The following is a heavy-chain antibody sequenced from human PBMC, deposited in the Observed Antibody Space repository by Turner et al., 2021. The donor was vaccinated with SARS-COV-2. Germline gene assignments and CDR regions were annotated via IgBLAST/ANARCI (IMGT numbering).Heavy chain of an antibody. D-gene: IGHD2-21*02. V-gene: IGHV4-39*02. CDR2: IYYSGCT. J-gene: IGHJ1*01. CDR1: GGSISSSSYS. Sequence: QLKLQESGPGLVKHSETLYLTCTVSGGSISSSSYSWGWIRQPPGKGLEWIGSIYYSGCTYYNPSLKSRVTISLDTSKNQFSRKLSSVTASDTAVYYCARDGGDPPRYFQHWGQGTLVTVSS. CDR3: ARDGGDPPRYFQH.